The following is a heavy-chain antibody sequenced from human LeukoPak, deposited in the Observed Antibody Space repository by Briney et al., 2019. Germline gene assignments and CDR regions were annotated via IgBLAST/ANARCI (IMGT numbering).Heavy chain of an antibody. CDR3: AKHVIAVAGNNWFDP. D-gene: IGHD6-19*01. J-gene: IGHJ5*02. CDR2: ISYDGGNK. CDR1: GFTFSSYG. V-gene: IGHV3-30*18. Sequence: GRSLRLSCAASGFTFSSYGMHWVRQAPGKGLEWVAVISYDGGNKYYADSVKGRFTISRDNSKNTLYLQMNSLRAEDTAVYYCAKHVIAVAGNNWFDPWGQGTLVTVSS.